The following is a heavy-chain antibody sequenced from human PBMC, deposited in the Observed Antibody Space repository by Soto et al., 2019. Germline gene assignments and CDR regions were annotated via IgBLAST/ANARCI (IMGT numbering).Heavy chain of an antibody. Sequence: QVQLVQSGAEVKKPGSSVKVSCKASGGTFSSYTISWVRQAPGQGLEWMGRLIPILGIANYAQKFQGRVTITADKSTSTAYMERSRLRSEDTAVYYCARDVDDILTGYLYWGQGTLVTVSS. CDR1: GGTFSSYT. CDR2: LIPILGIA. D-gene: IGHD3-9*01. J-gene: IGHJ4*02. CDR3: ARDVDDILTGYLY. V-gene: IGHV1-69*08.